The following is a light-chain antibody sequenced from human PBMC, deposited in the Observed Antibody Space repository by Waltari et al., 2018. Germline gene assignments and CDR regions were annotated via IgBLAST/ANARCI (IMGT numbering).Light chain of an antibody. CDR1: SRDVGGYKY. Sequence: QSALTQPPSASGSPGQSVTISCTGTSRDVGGYKYVSCYQQHPGKAPRLIIYEVNRRPSGVPDRLSGSKSGNTASLTVSGLQAEDEADYYCSSYAVSNNLLFGGGTKLTVL. CDR2: EVN. J-gene: IGLJ2*01. V-gene: IGLV2-8*01. CDR3: SSYAVSNNLL.